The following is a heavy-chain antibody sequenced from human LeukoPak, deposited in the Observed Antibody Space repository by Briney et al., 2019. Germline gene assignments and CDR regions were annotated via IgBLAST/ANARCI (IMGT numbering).Heavy chain of an antibody. J-gene: IGHJ4*02. CDR2: IYYSGST. Sequence: SQTLSLTCTVSGGSISSGDYYWSWIRQPPGKGLEWIGYIYYSGSTYYNPSLKSRVTISVDTSKNQFSLKLSSVTAADTAVYYRARGGNGSSGYYYARYWGQGTLVTVSS. CDR3: ARGGNGSSGYYYARY. D-gene: IGHD3-22*01. V-gene: IGHV4-30-4*01. CDR1: GGSISSGDYY.